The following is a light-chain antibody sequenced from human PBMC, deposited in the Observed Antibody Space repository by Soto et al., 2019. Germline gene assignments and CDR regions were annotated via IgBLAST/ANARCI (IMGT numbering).Light chain of an antibody. J-gene: IGKJ4*01. CDR1: QSVSSIY. CDR3: QQYGNSPPLT. CDR2: DAS. Sequence: EIVLTQSPATLSLSPGERATLSCGASQSVSSIYLAWYQQKPGLAPRLLIYDASNRAAGIPDRFSGSGSGTDFTLTISRLEPDDFAVYYCQQYGNSPPLTFGGGTKVDIK. V-gene: IGKV3D-20*01.